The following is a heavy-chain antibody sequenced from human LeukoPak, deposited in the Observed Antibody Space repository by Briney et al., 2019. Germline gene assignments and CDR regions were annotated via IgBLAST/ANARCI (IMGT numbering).Heavy chain of an antibody. CDR2: IIPILGIA. V-gene: IGHV1-69*04. CDR1: GGTFSSYT. J-gene: IGHJ4*02. D-gene: IGHD1-26*01. Sequence: GASVKVSCKASGGTFSSYTISWVRQAPGQGLEWVGRIIPILGIANYAQKFQGRVTINADKSTSTAYMELSSLRSEDTAVYYCARDGVGATIGLDYWGQGTLVTVSS. CDR3: ARDGVGATIGLDY.